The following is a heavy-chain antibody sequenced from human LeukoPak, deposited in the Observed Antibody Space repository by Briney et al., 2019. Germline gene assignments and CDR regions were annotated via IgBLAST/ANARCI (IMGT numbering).Heavy chain of an antibody. J-gene: IGHJ4*02. CDR1: GINFSRYP. CDR3: ARDGDSRNGYYFDH. CDR2: ISYGGLNT. V-gene: IGHV3-30*04. D-gene: IGHD2-8*01. Sequence: QSGGSLRLSCVASGINFSRYPLHWVRQAPGKGLEWVAVISYGGLNTYYADSVKGQFTISRDDSKNTLYLQMNSLRPEDTAVYYCARDGDSRNGYYFDHWGQGTLVTVSS.